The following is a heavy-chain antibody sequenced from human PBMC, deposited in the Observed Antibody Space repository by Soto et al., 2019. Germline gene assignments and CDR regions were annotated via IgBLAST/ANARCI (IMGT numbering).Heavy chain of an antibody. Sequence: XSVKLSCNASGYPFNFYGITWVRQAPGQGLEWMGWISGFNGNTNYAADLQGRVTMTTDTSTSTAYMELRGLRSVDTAVYYCARIGVSSGHESPDFDSWGQGTLVTVSS. J-gene: IGHJ4*02. V-gene: IGHV1-18*01. D-gene: IGHD3-16*01. CDR1: GYPFNFYG. CDR2: ISGFNGNT. CDR3: ARIGVSSGHESPDFDS.